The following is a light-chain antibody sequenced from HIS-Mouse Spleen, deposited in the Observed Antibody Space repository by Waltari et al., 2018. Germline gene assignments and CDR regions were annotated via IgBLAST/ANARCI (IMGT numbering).Light chain of an antibody. CDR3: QQSYSTPGT. J-gene: IGKJ1*01. CDR2: AAS. Sequence: DIQMTQSPSSLSASVGERVTITCRASQSISSYLNWYQQKPGKAHKLLIYAASSLQSGVPSRFSGSGSGTDFTLTISSLQPEDFATYYCQQSYSTPGTFGKGTKVEIK. V-gene: IGKV1-39*01. CDR1: QSISSY.